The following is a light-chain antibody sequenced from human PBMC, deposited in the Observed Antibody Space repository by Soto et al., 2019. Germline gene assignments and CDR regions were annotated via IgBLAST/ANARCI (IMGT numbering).Light chain of an antibody. CDR1: SSDVAAYNY. CDR3: SSYTSGGNYV. Sequence: QTVVTQPASVSGSPGQSITISCTGTSSDVAAYNYVSWYQQHPGKAPKLMVYDVSNRPSGVSNRFSGSKSGNTASLTISGLQAEDEADYYCSSYTSGGNYVFGTGTKLTVL. V-gene: IGLV2-14*03. J-gene: IGLJ1*01. CDR2: DVS.